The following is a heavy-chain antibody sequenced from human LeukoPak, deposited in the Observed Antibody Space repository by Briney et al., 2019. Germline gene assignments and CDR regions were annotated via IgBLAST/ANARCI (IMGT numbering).Heavy chain of an antibody. CDR1: GFTFSSYW. Sequence: GGSLRPSCVASGFTFSSYWMSWVRQAPGKGLEWVANIKQDGSERYYVDSVKGRFTIFKDNAKNSLYPQMNSLRAEDTAVYYCASPAYGDYALFDYWGQGTLVTVSS. J-gene: IGHJ4*02. D-gene: IGHD4-17*01. CDR3: ASPAYGDYALFDY. V-gene: IGHV3-7*01. CDR2: IKQDGSER.